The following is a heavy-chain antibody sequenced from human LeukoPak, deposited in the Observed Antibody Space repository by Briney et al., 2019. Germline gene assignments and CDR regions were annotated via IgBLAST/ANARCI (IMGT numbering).Heavy chain of an antibody. CDR3: ARQPRVGARERGLDY. D-gene: IGHD1-26*01. CDR2: THHTGGI. J-gene: IGHJ4*02. Sequence: SETLSLTCAVSGYSISSGHYWGWIRQSPGKGLEWIGTTHHTGGIYYNPSLKSRVTISLDMSKNQFSLKLSSVTAADTAVYYCARQPRVGARERGLDYWGQGTLVTVSS. CDR1: GYSISSGHY. V-gene: IGHV4-38-2*01.